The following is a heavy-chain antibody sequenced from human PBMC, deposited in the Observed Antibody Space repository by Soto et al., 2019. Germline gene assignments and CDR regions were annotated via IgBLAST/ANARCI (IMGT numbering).Heavy chain of an antibody. CDR2: ISGSGWRT. V-gene: IGHV3-23*01. D-gene: IGHD3-22*01. Sequence: RQSLGQRLKCASAISGSGWRTYYADSVKGRFPISRDNSKTTLYLQMNSLRAEDTAVYYCAKGHNLVFITTTDYWVHGT. CDR3: AKGHNLVFITTTDY. J-gene: IGHJ4*01.